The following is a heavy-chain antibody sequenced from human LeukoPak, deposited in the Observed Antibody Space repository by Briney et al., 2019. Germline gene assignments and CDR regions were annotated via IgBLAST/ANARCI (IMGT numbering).Heavy chain of an antibody. CDR3: ASSAESRIAAAGTIGYYYYMDV. CDR2: ISSRNSYI. J-gene: IGHJ6*03. Sequence: GGSLRLSCAASGFTFSRNSMNWVRQAPGKGLEWVSSISSRNSYIFYADSVKGRFTISRDNAKNSLYLQMNSLRAEDKAVYYCASSAESRIAAAGTIGYYYYMDVWGKGTTVTVSS. V-gene: IGHV3-21*01. D-gene: IGHD6-13*01. CDR1: GFTFSRNS.